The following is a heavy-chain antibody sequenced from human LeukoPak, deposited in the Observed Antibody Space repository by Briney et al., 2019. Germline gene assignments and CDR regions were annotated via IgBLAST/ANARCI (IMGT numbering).Heavy chain of an antibody. CDR1: GYTFFSYG. Sequence: ASVKVSCKASGYTFFSYGITWVRQAPGQGLEWMGWISNNNGNTNYAQILQSRVTMTTDTSTNTVYMELRSLRSDDTAVYYCARGKNWFDAWGQGTLVTVSS. CDR2: ISNNNGNT. J-gene: IGHJ5*02. V-gene: IGHV1-18*01. CDR3: ARGKNWFDA.